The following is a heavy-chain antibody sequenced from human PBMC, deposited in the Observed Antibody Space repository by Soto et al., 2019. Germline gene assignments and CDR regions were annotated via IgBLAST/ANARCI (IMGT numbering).Heavy chain of an antibody. Sequence: EVQLVESGGGLVQPGGSLRLSCAASGFTFSSYWMSWVRQAPGKGLEWVANIKQDGREKYYVDSVKGRFTISRDNAKNSLYLQMNSLRAEDTAVYYCARDSRDGYNYPPYYFDYWGQGTLVTVSS. CDR2: IKQDGREK. CDR1: GFTFSSYW. V-gene: IGHV3-7*03. CDR3: ARDSRDGYNYPPYYFDY. J-gene: IGHJ4*02. D-gene: IGHD5-12*01.